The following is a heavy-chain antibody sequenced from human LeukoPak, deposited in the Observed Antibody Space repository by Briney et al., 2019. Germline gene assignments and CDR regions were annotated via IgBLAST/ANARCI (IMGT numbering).Heavy chain of an antibody. J-gene: IGHJ5*02. V-gene: IGHV3-64D*06. CDR1: GLTFGSYA. CDR3: VPLWSPLSNP. D-gene: IGHD3-10*01. CDR2: ISSNGGST. Sequence: PGGSLRLSCSASGLTFGSYAMHWVRQAPGKGLEYVSAISSNGGSTYYADSVKGRFTISRDNSKNTLYLQMISLRPEDTAVYYCVPLWSPLSNPWGQGTLVTVSS.